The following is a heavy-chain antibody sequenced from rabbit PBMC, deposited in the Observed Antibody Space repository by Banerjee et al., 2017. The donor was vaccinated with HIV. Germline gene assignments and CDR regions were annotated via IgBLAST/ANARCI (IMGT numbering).Heavy chain of an antibody. D-gene: IGHD1-1*01. CDR3: ARDLAVVIGWNFNL. J-gene: IGHJ4*01. Sequence: QQQLEESGGGLVKPGGTLTLTCKASGFDFSSNAMCWVSQAPGKGLELIGCIYTGGGSTYYASWAKGPFTISKTSSTTVTLQMTSLTAADTATYFCARDLAVVIGWNFNLWGPVTLVTVS. CDR2: IYTGGGST. CDR1: GFDFSSNA. V-gene: IGHV1S45*01.